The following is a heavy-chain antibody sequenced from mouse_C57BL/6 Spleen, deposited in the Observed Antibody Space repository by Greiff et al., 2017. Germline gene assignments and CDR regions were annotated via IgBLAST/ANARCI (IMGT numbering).Heavy chain of an antibody. CDR2: IYPGGGDT. D-gene: IGHD3-2*02. CDR1: GYAFSSSW. V-gene: IGHV1-82*01. Sequence: QVQLQQSGPELVKPGASVKISCKASGYAFSSSWMNWVKQRPGKGLEWIGRIYPGGGDTNYNGKFKGKATLTADKSSSTAYMQLSSLASEDSAVYFCARAGSSGLYYYAMDYWGQGTSVTVSS. CDR3: ARAGSSGLYYYAMDY. J-gene: IGHJ4*01.